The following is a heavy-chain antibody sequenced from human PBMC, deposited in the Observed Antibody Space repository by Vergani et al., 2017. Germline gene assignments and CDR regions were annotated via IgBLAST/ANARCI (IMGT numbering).Heavy chain of an antibody. D-gene: IGHD4-17*01. CDR3: ARTPRDYGDLYYFDY. J-gene: IGHJ4*02. CDR1: GYSISSGHY. V-gene: IGHV4-38-2*01. Sequence: QVQLQESGPGLVKPSETLSLTFAVSGYSISSGHYWGWIRQPPGKGLEWIGSIYHSGGTYYNPSLKSRVTISVDTSKNKFSLKLSSVTAADPAVYYCARTPRDYGDLYYFDYWGQGTLVTVSS. CDR2: IYHSGGT.